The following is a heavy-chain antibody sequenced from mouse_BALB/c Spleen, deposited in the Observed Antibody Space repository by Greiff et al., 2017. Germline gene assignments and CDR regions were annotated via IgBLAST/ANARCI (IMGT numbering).Heavy chain of an antibody. CDR2: ISDGGSYT. Sequence: EVQLVESGGGLVKPGGSLKLSCAASGFTFSDYYMYWVRQTPEKRLEWVATISDGGSYTYYPDSVKGRFTISRDNAKNKLYLQMSSLKSEDTTMYYCSKRGPSYYFDYWGQGTTLTVSS. D-gene: IGHD4-1*01. CDR3: SKRGPSYYFDY. J-gene: IGHJ2*01. CDR1: GFTFSDYY. V-gene: IGHV5-4*02.